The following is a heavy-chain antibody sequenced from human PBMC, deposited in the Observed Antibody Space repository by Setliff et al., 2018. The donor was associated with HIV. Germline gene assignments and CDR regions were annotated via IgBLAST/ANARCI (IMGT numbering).Heavy chain of an antibody. CDR1: GGSISSGGYY. CDR3: ARARGLLPYYYLDV. J-gene: IGHJ6*03. V-gene: IGHV4-31*03. CDR2: IYYSGGT. D-gene: IGHD3-10*01. Sequence: SETLSLTCTVSGGSISSGGYYWSWIRQHPGKGLEWIGYIYYSGGTYYNPSLKSRVTMSVDTPKNQFSLKLSSVTAADPAVYYCARARGLLPYYYLDVWGKGTTVTVSS.